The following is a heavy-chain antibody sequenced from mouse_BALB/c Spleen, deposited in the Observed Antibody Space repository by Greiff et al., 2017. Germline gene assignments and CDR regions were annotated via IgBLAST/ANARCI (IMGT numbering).Heavy chain of an antibody. Sequence: VQLKESGPELVKPGASVKISCKASGYSFTGYFMNWVMQSHGKSLEWIGRINPYNGDTFYNQKFKGKATLTVDKSSSTAHMELRSLASEDSAVYYCARSLEDYAMDYWGQGTSVTVSS. CDR2: INPYNGDT. CDR1: GYSFTGYF. V-gene: IGHV1-20*02. CDR3: ARSLEDYAMDY. J-gene: IGHJ4*01.